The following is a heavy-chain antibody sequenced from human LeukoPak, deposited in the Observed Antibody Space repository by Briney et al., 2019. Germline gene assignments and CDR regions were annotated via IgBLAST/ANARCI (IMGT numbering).Heavy chain of an antibody. CDR3: ARDLWGHCSSTSCYTGRGLDY. V-gene: IGHV1-46*01. CDR2: INPSGGST. CDR1: GYTFTSYY. J-gene: IGHJ4*02. Sequence: GASVKVSCKASGYTFTSYYMHWVRQAPGQGLEWMGIINPSGGSTSYAQKFQGRVTMTRDTSTSTVYMELSSLRSEDTAVYYCARDLWGHCSSTSCYTGRGLDYWGQGTLVTVSS. D-gene: IGHD2-2*02.